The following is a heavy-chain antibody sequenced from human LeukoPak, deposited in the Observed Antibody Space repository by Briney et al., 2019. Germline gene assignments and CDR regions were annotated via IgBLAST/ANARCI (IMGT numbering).Heavy chain of an antibody. CDR2: LVYDGFYK. J-gene: IGHJ6*02. CDR1: GFSFSNYG. CDR3: AKDLIARVRGSPMDV. Sequence: GRSLRLSCAASGFSFSNYGVYWVRQAPGKGLEWVALLVYDGFYKYYADSVKGRFTISRDDSTNTVYLHLSSLRAEDTAVYYCAKDLIARVRGSPMDVWGQGTRVIVSS. D-gene: IGHD3-10*01. V-gene: IGHV3-30*18.